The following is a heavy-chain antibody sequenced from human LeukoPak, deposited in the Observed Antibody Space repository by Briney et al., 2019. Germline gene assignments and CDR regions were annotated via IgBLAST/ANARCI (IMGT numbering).Heavy chain of an antibody. D-gene: IGHD2-2*01. J-gene: IGHJ3*02. CDR2: ISSSSSYI. CDR1: GFTFSSYS. V-gene: IGHV3-21*01. CDR3: ARDFVSVVVPAAVDAFDI. Sequence: GGSLRLSRAASGFTFSSYSMNWVRQAPGKGLEWVSSISSSSSYIYYADSVKGRFTISRDNAKNSLYLQMNSLRAEDTAVYYCARDFVSVVVPAAVDAFDIWGQGTMVTVSS.